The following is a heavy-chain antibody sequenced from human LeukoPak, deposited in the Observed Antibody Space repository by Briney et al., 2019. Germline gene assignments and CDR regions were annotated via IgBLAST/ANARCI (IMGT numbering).Heavy chain of an antibody. CDR1: GYTFTSYY. CDR2: INPSGGST. J-gene: IGHJ6*03. V-gene: IGHV1-46*01. Sequence: ASVNVSYKASGYTFTSYYMHWVRHAPGQGLEWMGIINPSGGSTSYAQKFQGRVTITRDMTTSTVYMELSSLRSEDTAVYYCARDARGHYNDSSGYYYDRTDYYYMDVWGKGTTVTVCS. CDR3: ARDARGHYNDSSGYYYDRTDYYYMDV. D-gene: IGHD3-22*01.